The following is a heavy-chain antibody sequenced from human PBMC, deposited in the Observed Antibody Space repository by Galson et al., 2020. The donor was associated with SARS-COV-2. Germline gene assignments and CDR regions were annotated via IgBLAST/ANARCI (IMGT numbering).Heavy chain of an antibody. D-gene: IGHD3-22*01. CDR2: IYYSGST. CDR3: ARDVGDSSYYYYYMDV. V-gene: IGHV4-39*07. Sequence: SETLSLTCTVSGGSISSSSYYWGWIRQPPGKGLEWIGSIYYSGSTYYNPSLKSRVTISVDTSKNQFSLKLSSVTAADTAVYYCARDVGDSSYYYYYMDVWGKGTTVTVSS. CDR1: GGSISSSSYY. J-gene: IGHJ6*03.